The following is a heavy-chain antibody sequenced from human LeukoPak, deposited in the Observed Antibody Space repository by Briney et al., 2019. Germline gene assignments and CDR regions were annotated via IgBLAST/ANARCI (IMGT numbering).Heavy chain of an antibody. Sequence: GASVKVSCKVSGGTFSEYAISWVRQAPGQGLEWVGGHIPIFGAAKYAQKFQDRVTITADEDTRTAYMELTGLRSVDTALYFCATNIIVTSVPYWFDTWGQGTLVTVST. CDR1: GGTFSEYA. J-gene: IGHJ5*02. CDR3: ATNIIVTSVPYWFDT. V-gene: IGHV1-69*13. D-gene: IGHD1-26*01. CDR2: HIPIFGAA.